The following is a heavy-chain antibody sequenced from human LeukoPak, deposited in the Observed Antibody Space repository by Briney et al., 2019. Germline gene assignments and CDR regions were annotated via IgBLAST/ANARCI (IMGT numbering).Heavy chain of an antibody. D-gene: IGHD4-23*01. CDR1: GFTFRNYW. CDR2: IRYDGSNK. Sequence: GGSLRLSCAASGFTFRNYWMHWVRQAPGKGLEWVAFIRYDGSNKYYADSVKGRFTISRDNSKNTLYLQMNSLRSEDTAVYYCAREYDGGNDYWGQGTLVTVSS. J-gene: IGHJ4*02. CDR3: AREYDGGNDY. V-gene: IGHV3-30*02.